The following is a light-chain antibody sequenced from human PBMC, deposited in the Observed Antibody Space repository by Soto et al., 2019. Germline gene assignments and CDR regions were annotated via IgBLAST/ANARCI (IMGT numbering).Light chain of an antibody. CDR3: SSYTRSSTPNV. Sequence: QSVLTQPASVSGSPGQSITISCTGTSSDVGGYNYVSWYQQHPGKAPKLMIYEVSNRPSGVSNRFSGSKSGNTASLTISGLQAEDEADYYCSSYTRSSTPNVFGTGPKLNVL. CDR2: EVS. V-gene: IGLV2-14*01. J-gene: IGLJ1*01. CDR1: SSDVGGYNY.